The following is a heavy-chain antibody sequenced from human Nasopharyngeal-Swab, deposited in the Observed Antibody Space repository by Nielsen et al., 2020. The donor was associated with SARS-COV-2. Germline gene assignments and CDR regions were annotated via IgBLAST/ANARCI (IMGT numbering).Heavy chain of an antibody. J-gene: IGHJ6*02. CDR3: ARRVGYCSGGSCPSGYYGMDV. V-gene: IGHV3-23*01. Sequence: GESLKISCAASGFTFSSYAMSWVRQAPGKGLEWVSAISGSGGSTYYADPVKVRFTISRDNSKNTLYLQMNSLRAEDTAVYYCARRVGYCSGGSCPSGYYGMDVWGQGTTVTVSS. CDR1: GFTFSSYA. D-gene: IGHD2-15*01. CDR2: ISGSGGST.